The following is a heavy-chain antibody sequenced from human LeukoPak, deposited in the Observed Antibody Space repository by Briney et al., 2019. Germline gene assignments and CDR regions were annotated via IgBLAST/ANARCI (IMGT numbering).Heavy chain of an antibody. V-gene: IGHV3-9*01. CDR2: ISWNSGSI. Sequence: GRSLRLSCAASGFTFDDYAMHWVRQAPGKGLDCAPGISWNSGSIGYADSVKGRFTISRDNAKNSLYLQMNSLRAEDTALYYCAKDLNYYDSSGYAGWGQGTLVTVSS. CDR3: AKDLNYYDSSGYAG. CDR1: GFTFDDYA. J-gene: IGHJ4*02. D-gene: IGHD3-22*01.